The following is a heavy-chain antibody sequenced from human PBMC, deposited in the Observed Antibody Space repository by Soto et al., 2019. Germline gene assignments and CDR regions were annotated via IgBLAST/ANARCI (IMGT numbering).Heavy chain of an antibody. CDR2: FDPEDGET. J-gene: IGHJ3*02. CDR1: GYTLTELS. Sequence: ASVKVSCKVSGYTLTELSMHCVRQAPGKGLEWMGGFDPEDGETIYAQKFQGRVTMTEDTSTDTAYMELSSLRSEDTAVYYCATGLQSGMWAFDIWGQGTMVTVSS. D-gene: IGHD5-12*01. V-gene: IGHV1-24*01. CDR3: ATGLQSGMWAFDI.